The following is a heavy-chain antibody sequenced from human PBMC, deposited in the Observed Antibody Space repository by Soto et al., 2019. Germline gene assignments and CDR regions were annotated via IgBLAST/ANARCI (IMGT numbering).Heavy chain of an antibody. CDR3: ARSQGGSSSLDIYYYYYYGMDV. J-gene: IGHJ6*02. V-gene: IGHV1-69*01. D-gene: IGHD2-15*01. CDR1: GGTFSRYA. Sequence: QVQLVQSGAEVKKPGFSVKVSCKAPGGTFSRYAISWVRQAPGQGLEWMGGIIPIFGTANYAQKFQGRVTITADESTSTVYMELSSLRSEDTAVYYCARSQGGSSSLDIYYYYYYGMDVWGQGTTVTVSS. CDR2: IIPIFGTA.